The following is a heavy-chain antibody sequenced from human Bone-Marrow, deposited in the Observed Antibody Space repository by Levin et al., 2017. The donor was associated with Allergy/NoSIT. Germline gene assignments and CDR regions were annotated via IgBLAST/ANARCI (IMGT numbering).Heavy chain of an antibody. J-gene: IGHJ4*02. Sequence: SQTLSLTCTVSGGSVSSGGNYWSWIRQPPGKGLEWIGHTYDSGSTNYNPSLKSRVTISVDMSKNQFSLKLSSVTAADTAVYYCARDRGRGSYYFDHWGQGTLVTVSS. CDR1: GGSVSSGGNY. CDR3: ARDRGRGSYYFDH. V-gene: IGHV4-61*08. D-gene: IGHD1-26*01. CDR2: TYDSGST.